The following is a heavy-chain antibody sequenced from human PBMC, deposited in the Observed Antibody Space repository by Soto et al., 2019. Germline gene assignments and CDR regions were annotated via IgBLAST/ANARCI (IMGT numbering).Heavy chain of an antibody. D-gene: IGHD2-15*01. Sequence: QLQLQESGPGLVKPSETLSLTCTVSGGSISSSSFFWGWIRQPPGKGLEWIGSFHYGRSTYYNSSLKSRVTLSVDTSKNQFSLNLTSVTAADTAVYYCARRIYGGNIDYWAQGTLVTVSS. J-gene: IGHJ4*02. CDR3: ARRIYGGNIDY. V-gene: IGHV4-39*01. CDR2: FHYGRST. CDR1: GGSISSSSFF.